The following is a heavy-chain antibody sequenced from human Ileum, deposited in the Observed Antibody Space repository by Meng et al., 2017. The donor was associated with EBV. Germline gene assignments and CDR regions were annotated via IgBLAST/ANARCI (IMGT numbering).Heavy chain of an antibody. J-gene: IGHJ4*02. Sequence: QLRLEESGPGVGKPSGTPSLACAVSGGSISSSSWCSWVRKPPGKGLEWIGEIYNIGSTNYNPSLKSRVTISVDKSKNQFSLNLSSVTAADTAVYYCARVGQWLPIDYWGQGTLVTVSS. CDR3: ARVGQWLPIDY. CDR2: IYNIGST. D-gene: IGHD6-19*01. V-gene: IGHV4-4*02. CDR1: GGSISSSSW.